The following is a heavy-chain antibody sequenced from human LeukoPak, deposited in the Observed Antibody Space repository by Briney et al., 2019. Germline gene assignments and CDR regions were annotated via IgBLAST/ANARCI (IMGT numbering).Heavy chain of an antibody. Sequence: PGGSLRLSCAASGFTFSNAWMSWVRQAPGKGLEWVGRIKSKTDGGTTDYAAPVKGRFTISRDDSKNTLYLQMNSLKTEDTAVYYCTTIAAAGQARYFQHWGQGTLVTISS. J-gene: IGHJ1*01. CDR1: GFTFSNAW. V-gene: IGHV3-15*01. D-gene: IGHD6-13*01. CDR3: TTIAAAGQARYFQH. CDR2: IKSKTDGGTT.